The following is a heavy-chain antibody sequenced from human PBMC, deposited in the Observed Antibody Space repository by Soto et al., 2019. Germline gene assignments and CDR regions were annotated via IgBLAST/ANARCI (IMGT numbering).Heavy chain of an antibody. V-gene: IGHV4-39*01. Sequence: SETLSLTCTVAGGSISSSSYYWGWVRQPPGRGLEWIGSICHSGSTYYSPSLKSRVTISVDTSKNQFSLKMSSVTTADTALYYCARVERGTATTVVDAFDIWGPGTMVTVSS. CDR2: ICHSGST. CDR3: ARVERGTATTVVDAFDI. CDR1: GGSISSSSYY. J-gene: IGHJ3*02. D-gene: IGHD1-1*01.